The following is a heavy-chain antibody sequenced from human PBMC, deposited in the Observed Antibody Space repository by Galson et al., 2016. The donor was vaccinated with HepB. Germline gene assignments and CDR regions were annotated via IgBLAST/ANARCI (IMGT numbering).Heavy chain of an antibody. CDR2: TWYDEINK. CDR1: GFTFSIYG. J-gene: IGHJ6*02. D-gene: IGHD2-2*01. Sequence: SLRLSCAASGFTFSIYGMHWVRQAPGKGLEWVAVTWYDEINKYYADSVKGRFTISRDYSKNTLYLQMNSLRVDDTAVYYCARASQPYCSSTSCYAGYYPYSVMDGWGQGTTFTVSS. V-gene: IGHV3-33*01. CDR3: ARASQPYCSSTSCYAGYYPYSVMDG.